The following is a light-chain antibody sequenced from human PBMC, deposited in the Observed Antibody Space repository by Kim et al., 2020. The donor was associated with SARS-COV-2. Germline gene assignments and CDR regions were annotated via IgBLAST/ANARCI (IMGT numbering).Light chain of an antibody. CDR2: AAS. CDR1: QGIRND. CDR3: LQDYNYPRT. Sequence: SDSVEARVTITCRASQGIRNDLGWYQQKPGKAPKLLIYAASSLQSGVPSRFSGSGSGTDFTLTISSLQPEDFATYYCLQDYNYPRTFGQGTKLEI. J-gene: IGKJ2*01. V-gene: IGKV1-6*01.